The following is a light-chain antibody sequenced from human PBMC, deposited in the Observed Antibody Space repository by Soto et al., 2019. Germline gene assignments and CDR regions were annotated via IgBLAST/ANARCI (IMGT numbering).Light chain of an antibody. CDR1: SSDVGGYNY. J-gene: IGLJ1*01. CDR3: SSYTSSSTWV. CDR2: DVS. V-gene: IGLV2-14*01. Sequence: SQPASGSGSPGQSITISCTGTSSDVGGYNYVSWYQQHPGKAPKLMIYDVSNRPSGVSNRFSGSKSGNTASLTISGLQAEDEADYYCSSYTSSSTWVFGTGTKVTVL.